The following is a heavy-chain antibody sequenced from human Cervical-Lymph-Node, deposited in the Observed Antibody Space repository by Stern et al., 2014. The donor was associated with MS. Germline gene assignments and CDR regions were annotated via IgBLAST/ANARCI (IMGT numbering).Heavy chain of an antibody. CDR1: GGTFSSYA. V-gene: IGHV1-69*01. D-gene: IGHD2-21*02. Sequence: VQLEESGAEVKKPGSSVKVSCKASGGTFSSYAISWVRQAPGQGLEWMGGIIPIFGTANYAQKFQGRVTITADESTSTAYMELSSLRSEDTAVYYCARVGAYCGGDCYSLADYWGQGTLVTVSS. J-gene: IGHJ4*02. CDR2: IIPIFGTA. CDR3: ARVGAYCGGDCYSLADY.